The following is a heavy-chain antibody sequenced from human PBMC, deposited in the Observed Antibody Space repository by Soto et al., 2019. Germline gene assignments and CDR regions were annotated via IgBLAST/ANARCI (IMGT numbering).Heavy chain of an antibody. CDR3: ARGVAGTGFDL. V-gene: IGHV6-1*01. CDR1: GDSVSSKTAA. Sequence: SQPLSLTCAISGDSVSSKTAAWHWISSSPSRGLEWLGRTYYRSNWRHDYAVSVKSRITVNPDTSKNHFSLQLNSVTPDDTAVYYCARGVAGTGFDLWGQGTLVTVSS. J-gene: IGHJ4*02. D-gene: IGHD6-19*01. CDR2: TYYRSNWRH.